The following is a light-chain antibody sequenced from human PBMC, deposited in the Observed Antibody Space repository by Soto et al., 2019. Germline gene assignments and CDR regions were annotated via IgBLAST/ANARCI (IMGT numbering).Light chain of an antibody. J-gene: IGKJ1*01. Sequence: EIVLTQSPATVHLSXGXXXXLFCRASESVSNYLAWYQQKPGQAPRLLIYEASNRATGIPARFSGSGSGTDYSLTISSLEPEDSAVYYCQQPWTFGQGPKVDIK. V-gene: IGKV3-11*01. CDR1: ESVSNY. CDR2: EAS. CDR3: QQPWT.